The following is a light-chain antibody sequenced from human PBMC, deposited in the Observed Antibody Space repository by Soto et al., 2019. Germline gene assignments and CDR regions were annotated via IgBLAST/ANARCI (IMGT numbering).Light chain of an antibody. CDR1: SSNIGGNS. V-gene: IGLV1-51*01. CDR3: GSWDSSLSAYV. J-gene: IGLJ1*01. Sequence: QSVLTQPPSVSAAPGQTVTISCSGSSSNIGGNSVSWYQQLPGTAPKHLIYDDNKRPSGIPDRFSGSKSGTSATLGITGFQTGDEADYYCGSWDSSLSAYVFGTGTKVTVL. CDR2: DDN.